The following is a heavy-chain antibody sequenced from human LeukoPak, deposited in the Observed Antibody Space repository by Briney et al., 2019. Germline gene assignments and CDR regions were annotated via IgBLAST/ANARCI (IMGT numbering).Heavy chain of an antibody. V-gene: IGHV3-21*01. CDR2: ISSSSYI. CDR1: GFTFSSYS. J-gene: IGHJ4*02. CDR3: ARETYCGGDCYVQYYFDY. D-gene: IGHD2-21*02. Sequence: GGSLRLSCAASGFTFSSYSMNWVRQAPGKGLEWVSSISSSSYIYYADSVKGRFTISRDNAKNSLYLQMNSLRAEDTAVYYCARETYCGGDCYVQYYFDYWGQGTLVTVSS.